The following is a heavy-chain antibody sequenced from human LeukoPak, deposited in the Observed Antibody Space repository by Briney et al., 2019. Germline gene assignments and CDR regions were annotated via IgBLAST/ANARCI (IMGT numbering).Heavy chain of an antibody. D-gene: IGHD6-13*01. Sequence: GASVKVSCKASGYTFTGYYMHWVRQAPGQGLEWMGIINPSGGSTSYAQKFQGRVTMTRDTSTSTVYMELSSLRSEDTAVYYCARGNPTYSSSWYYFDYWGQGTLVTVSS. J-gene: IGHJ4*02. CDR1: GYTFTGYY. CDR3: ARGNPTYSSSWYYFDY. CDR2: INPSGGST. V-gene: IGHV1-46*01.